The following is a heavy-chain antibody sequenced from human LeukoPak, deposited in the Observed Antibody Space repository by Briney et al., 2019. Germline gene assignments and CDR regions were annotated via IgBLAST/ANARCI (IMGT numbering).Heavy chain of an antibody. Sequence: SSETLSLTCTVSGGSISSYYWSWIRQPPGKGLEWIGYIYYSGSTNYNPSLKSRVTISVDTSKNQFSLKLSSVTAADTAVYYCARGGSTYYDFWSGYDANYYYGMDVWGQGTTVTVSS. V-gene: IGHV4-59*01. CDR3: ARGGSTYYDFWSGYDANYYYGMDV. J-gene: IGHJ6*02. CDR2: IYYSGST. D-gene: IGHD3-3*01. CDR1: GGSISSYY.